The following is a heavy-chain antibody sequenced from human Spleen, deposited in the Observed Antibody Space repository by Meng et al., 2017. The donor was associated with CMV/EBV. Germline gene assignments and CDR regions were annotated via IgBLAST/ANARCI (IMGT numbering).Heavy chain of an antibody. CDR3: ARGDHDFSSGHRRAAFDI. CDR2: IYAGGST. CDR1: GFTVSRNY. Sequence: GESLKISCAASGFTVSRNYMSWVRQAPGKGLGWVSVIYAGGSTYYADSVKGRFTVSRDNSKNTLYLQMNSLRPEDTAVYYCARGDHDFSSGHRRAAFDIWGQGTMVTVSS. D-gene: IGHD3-3*01. J-gene: IGHJ3*02. V-gene: IGHV3-66*02.